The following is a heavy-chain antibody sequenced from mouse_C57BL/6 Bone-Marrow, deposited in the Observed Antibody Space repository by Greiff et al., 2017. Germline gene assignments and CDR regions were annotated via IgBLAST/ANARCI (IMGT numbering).Heavy chain of an antibody. V-gene: IGHV1-69*01. CDR2: IDPSDSYT. J-gene: IGHJ2*01. CDR1: GYTFTSYW. Sequence: VQLQQPGAELVMPGASVKLSCKASGYTFTSYWMHWVKQRPGQGLEWIGEIDPSDSYTNYNQKFKGKSTLTVDTSSSTAYMQHSSLTSGDSAVYYCARSSDYEDDWGQGTTLTVSS. CDR3: ARSSDYEDD. D-gene: IGHD2-4*01.